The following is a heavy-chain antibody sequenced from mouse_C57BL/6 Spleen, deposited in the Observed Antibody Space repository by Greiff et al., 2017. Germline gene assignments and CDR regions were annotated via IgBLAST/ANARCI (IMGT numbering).Heavy chain of an antibody. D-gene: IGHD3-3*01. Sequence: EVQLQQSGPELVKPGASVKISCKASGYTFTDYYMNWVQQSHGKSLEWIGDINPNDGGTCYNQKFKGKVTLTVDKSYNTAYMERRSLTSEDSAVYYCARRWDNFDCWGQGTTLTVSS. CDR1: GYTFTDYY. V-gene: IGHV1-26*01. CDR3: ARRWDNFDC. CDR2: INPNDGGT. J-gene: IGHJ2*01.